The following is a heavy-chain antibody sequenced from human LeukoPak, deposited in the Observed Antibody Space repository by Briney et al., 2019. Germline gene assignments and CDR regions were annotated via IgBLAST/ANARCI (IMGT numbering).Heavy chain of an antibody. D-gene: IGHD3-3*01. V-gene: IGHV3-48*01. CDR1: GFTFSTDS. J-gene: IGHJ3*02. CDR3: AKGIFGVVIHAFDI. CDR2: ISSSSSSI. Sequence: PGGSLRLSCAASGFTFSTDSMNWVRQAPGKGLEWVSYISSSSSSIYYADLVKGRFTISRDNAKNSLYLQMNSLRAEDTAVYYCAKGIFGVVIHAFDIWGQGTMVTVSS.